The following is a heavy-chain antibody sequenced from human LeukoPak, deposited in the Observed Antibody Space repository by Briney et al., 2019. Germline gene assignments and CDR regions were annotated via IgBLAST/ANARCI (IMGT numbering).Heavy chain of an antibody. CDR3: ARVWFGELLSKSPLFDY. J-gene: IGHJ4*02. V-gene: IGHV1-2*02. D-gene: IGHD3-10*01. CDR2: INPNSGGT. Sequence: ASVKVSCKASGYTFTGYYMHWVRQAPGQGLEWMGWINPNSGGTNYAQKLQGRVTMTTDTSTSTAYMELRSLRSDDTAVYYCARVWFGELLSKSPLFDYWGQGTLVTVSS. CDR1: GYTFTGYY.